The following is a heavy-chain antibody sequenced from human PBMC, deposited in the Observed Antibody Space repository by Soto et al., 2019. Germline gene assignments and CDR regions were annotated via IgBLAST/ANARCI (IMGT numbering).Heavy chain of an antibody. V-gene: IGHV4-34*01. CDR1: GGSFSGYY. CDR3: ARGGLGMGDY. CDR2: INHSGST. D-gene: IGHD7-27*01. Sequence: QVQLQQWGAGLLKPSETLSLTCAVYGGSFSGYYWSWIRQPPGKGLEWIGEINHSGSTNYNPSLNSRVTISVDTSKNQFSLKLSSVTAADTAVYYCARGGLGMGDYWGQGTLVTVSS. J-gene: IGHJ4*02.